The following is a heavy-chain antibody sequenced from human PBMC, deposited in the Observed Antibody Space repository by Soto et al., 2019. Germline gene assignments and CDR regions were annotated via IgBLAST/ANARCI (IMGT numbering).Heavy chain of an antibody. D-gene: IGHD2-2*01. CDR1: GYTFTGYY. V-gene: IGHV1-2*04. CDR3: AREGADIVVVPAEFGMDV. Sequence: ASVKVSCKASGYTFTGYYMHWVRQAPGQGLEWMGWINPNSGGTNYAQKFQGWVTMTRDTSISTAYMELSRLRSDDTAVYYCAREGADIVVVPAEFGMDVWGQGTTVTVS. J-gene: IGHJ6*02. CDR2: INPNSGGT.